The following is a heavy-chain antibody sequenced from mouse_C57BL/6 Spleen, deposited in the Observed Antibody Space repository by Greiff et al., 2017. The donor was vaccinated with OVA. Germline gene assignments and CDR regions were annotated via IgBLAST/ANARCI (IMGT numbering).Heavy chain of an antibody. CDR3: ARRSRSTMPADFAY. V-gene: IGHV5-17*01. CDR1: GFTFSDYG. Sequence: EVQGVESGGGLVKPGGSLQLSCAASGFTFSDYGMHWVRQAPEKGLEWVAYISSGSSTIYYADTVKGRFTISRDNAKNTLFLQMTSLRSEDTAMYYCARRSRSTMPADFAYWGQGTLVTVSA. CDR2: ISSGSSTI. D-gene: IGHD2-1*01. J-gene: IGHJ3*01.